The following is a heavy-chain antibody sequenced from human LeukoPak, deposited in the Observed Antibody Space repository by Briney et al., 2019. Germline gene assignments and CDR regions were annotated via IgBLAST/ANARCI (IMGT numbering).Heavy chain of an antibody. CDR2: ISGSGGST. D-gene: IGHD6-13*01. Sequence: PGRSLRLSCAASGFTFSSYAMSWVRQAPGKGLEWVSVISGSGGSTYYADSVKGRFTISRDNSKNTVHLQMNSLRAEDTAVYYCAKDPTRGYSSSWYNWFDPWGQGTLVTVSS. CDR1: GFTFSSYA. CDR3: AKDPTRGYSSSWYNWFDP. J-gene: IGHJ5*02. V-gene: IGHV3-23*01.